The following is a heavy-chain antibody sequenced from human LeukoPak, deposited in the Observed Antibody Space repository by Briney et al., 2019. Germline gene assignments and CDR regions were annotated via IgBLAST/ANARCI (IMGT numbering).Heavy chain of an antibody. Sequence: GGSLGLSCAASGFTFSSYGMHWVRQAPGKGLEWVAVISYDGSNKYYADSVKGRFTISRDNYKNTLYLQMNSLRTEDTAVYYCATEFNYYGSGSYSWGQGTLVTVSS. CDR3: ATEFNYYGSGSYS. V-gene: IGHV3-30*03. CDR2: ISYDGSNK. J-gene: IGHJ5*02. CDR1: GFTFSSYG. D-gene: IGHD3-10*01.